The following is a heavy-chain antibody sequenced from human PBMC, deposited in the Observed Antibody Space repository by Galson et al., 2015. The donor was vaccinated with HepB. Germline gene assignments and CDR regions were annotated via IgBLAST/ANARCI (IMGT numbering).Heavy chain of an antibody. V-gene: IGHV1-2*05. J-gene: IGHJ3*01. CDR3: ARAYSSGYYYGAFDV. CDR1: GYTFIGYY. D-gene: IGHD3-22*01. Sequence: SVKVSCKASGYTFIGYYIHWVRLAPGQGLEWMGRINPDSGGKDYAQKFQGRVTMTRDTSTSTAYMELSSLRSDDTVVYYCARAYSSGYYYGAFDVWGQGTMVT. CDR2: INPDSGGK.